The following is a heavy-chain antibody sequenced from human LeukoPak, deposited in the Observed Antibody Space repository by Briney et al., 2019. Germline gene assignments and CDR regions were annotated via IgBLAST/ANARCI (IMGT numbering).Heavy chain of an antibody. CDR2: ISGNGNNI. CDR1: GFTFEDYA. CDR3: AKDLPQYYDFWSGYYGGFDY. D-gene: IGHD3-3*01. Sequence: GGSLRLSCAASGFTFEDYAMHWVRQGPGKGLEWVSLISGNGNNIYYADSVKGRFTISRDNSKNSLYLQMISLRTDDTALYYCAKDLPQYYDFWSGYYGGFDYWGQGTLVTVSS. J-gene: IGHJ4*02. V-gene: IGHV3-43*02.